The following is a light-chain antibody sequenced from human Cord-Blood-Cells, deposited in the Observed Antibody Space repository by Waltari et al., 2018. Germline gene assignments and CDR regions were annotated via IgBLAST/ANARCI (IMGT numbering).Light chain of an antibody. J-gene: IGKJ5*01. CDR2: WAS. CDR3: QQYYSTPIT. V-gene: IGKV4-1*01. Sequence: DIVMTQSPDSLAVSLGERATINCKSSQSVLYSSNNKNYLAWYQQKPGQPPKLLIYWASTRESGVPDRFSGSGSGTDFTLTICSLQAEDLAVYYCQQYYSTPITFGQGTRLEIK. CDR1: QSVLYSSNNKNY.